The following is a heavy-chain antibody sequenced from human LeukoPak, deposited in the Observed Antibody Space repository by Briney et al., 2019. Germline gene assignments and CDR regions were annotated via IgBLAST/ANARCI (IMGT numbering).Heavy chain of an antibody. J-gene: IGHJ3*02. CDR2: IYTSGST. CDR1: GGSISSYY. D-gene: IGHD1-26*01. V-gene: IGHV4-4*07. Sequence: SETLSLTCTVSGGSISSYYWSWIRQPAGKGLEWIGRIYTSGSTNYNPSLKSRVTISVDTSKNQFSLKLSSVTAADTAVYYCARGDPRGYYPSQPGWWPFAFDIWGQGTMVTVSS. CDR3: ARGDPRGYYPSQPGWWPFAFDI.